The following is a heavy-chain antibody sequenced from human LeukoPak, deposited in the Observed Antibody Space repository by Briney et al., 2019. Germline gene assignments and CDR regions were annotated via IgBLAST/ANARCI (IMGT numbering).Heavy chain of an antibody. J-gene: IGHJ5*02. V-gene: IGHV4-34*01. CDR1: GGSFSGYY. Sequence: SETLSLTCAVYGGSFSGYYWSWIRQPPGKGLEWIGEINHSGSTKYNPSLKSRVTLSVDMSKNQFSLKLSSLTAADTAVYYCARHRVWFGEFSAKNFRLDPWGQGTLVSVSS. CDR3: ARHRVWFGEFSAKNFRLDP. CDR2: INHSGST. D-gene: IGHD3-10*01.